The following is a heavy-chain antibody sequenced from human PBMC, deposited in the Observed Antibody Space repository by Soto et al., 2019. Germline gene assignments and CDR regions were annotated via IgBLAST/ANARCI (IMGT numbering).Heavy chain of an antibody. CDR1: GGTFSSYA. D-gene: IGHD2-15*01. V-gene: IGHV1-69*13. Sequence: SVKVTCKASGGTFSSYAISWVRQAPGQGREWMGGIIPIFGTANYAQKFQGRVTITADESTSTAYMELSSLRSEDTAVYYCARSVGYCSGGSCDYAFDIWGQGTMVTVSS. CDR2: IIPIFGTA. CDR3: ARSVGYCSGGSCDYAFDI. J-gene: IGHJ3*02.